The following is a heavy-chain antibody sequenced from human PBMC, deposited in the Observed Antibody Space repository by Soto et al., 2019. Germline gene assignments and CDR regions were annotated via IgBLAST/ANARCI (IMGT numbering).Heavy chain of an antibody. CDR1: GFTFSSYG. J-gene: IGHJ4*02. D-gene: IGHD2-15*01. CDR2: IWYDGSNK. CDR3: ARYSASQYYFDY. Sequence: QVQLVESGGGVVQPGRSLRLSCAASGFTFSSYGMHWVRQAPGKGLEWVAVIWYDGSNKYYADSVKGRFTISRDNSKNTLYLQMSSRRAEDTALYYCARYSASQYYFDYWGQGTLVTVSS. V-gene: IGHV3-33*01.